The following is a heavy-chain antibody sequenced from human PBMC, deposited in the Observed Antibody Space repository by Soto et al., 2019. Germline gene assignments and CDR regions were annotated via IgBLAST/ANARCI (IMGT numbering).Heavy chain of an antibody. D-gene: IGHD3-16*01. CDR2: IKSKADGGAV. CDR1: GLRLSDGW. CDR3: TRRPKAGDAGGDPLAY. Sequence: EVRLVESGGGSVKPEGSLRLSCAASGLRLSDGWMNWVRQTPGKGLEWVGRIKSKADGGAVDYSAPVNGRFTISRDDSENMLYLQMNNLKADDTGIYYCTRRPKAGDAGGDPLAYWGQGALVTVSS. V-gene: IGHV3-15*07. J-gene: IGHJ4*02.